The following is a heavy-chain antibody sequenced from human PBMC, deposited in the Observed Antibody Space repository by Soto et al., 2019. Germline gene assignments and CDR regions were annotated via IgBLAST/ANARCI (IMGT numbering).Heavy chain of an antibody. J-gene: IGHJ6*02. CDR1: GYSFSTYW. V-gene: IGHV5-10-1*01. D-gene: IGHD1-1*01. CDR3: ARHRKHGEYNLYYYYYGMDV. CDR2: IDPSDSYT. Sequence: GESLKISCKGSGYSFSTYWISWLRQMPGKGLEWMGRIDPSDSYTNYSPSFQGHVTISADKSISTAYLQWSSLKASDTAIYYCARHRKHGEYNLYYYYYGMDVWGQGTTVTVSS.